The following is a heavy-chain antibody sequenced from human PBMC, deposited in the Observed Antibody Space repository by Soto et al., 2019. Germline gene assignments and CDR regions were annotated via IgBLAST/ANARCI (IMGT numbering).Heavy chain of an antibody. V-gene: IGHV1-46*01. J-gene: IGHJ4*02. Sequence: GASVKVSCKASGYSFTNYYTHWVRQAPGQGLEWMGIINPFGGDTNYAQKFQGRLTMTRDTSTSIVYVELRSLRYEDTAIYYWARSPTPNSCLDYWGQGALVTVSS. CDR3: ARSPTPNSCLDY. CDR2: INPFGGDT. D-gene: IGHD2-21*01. CDR1: GYSFTNYY.